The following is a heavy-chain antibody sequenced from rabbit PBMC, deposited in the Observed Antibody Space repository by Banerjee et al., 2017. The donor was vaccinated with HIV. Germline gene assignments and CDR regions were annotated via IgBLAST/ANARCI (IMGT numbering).Heavy chain of an antibody. CDR2: IDTASSGTS. D-gene: IGHD8-1*01. CDR1: GCDFSGSYW. Sequence: QSLEESGGDLVKPGGSLTLTCTASGCDFSGSYWICWVRQATGKGLEWVACIDTASSGTSYYASWAKGRFTISKTSSTTVTLQMTSLTAADTATYFCARGGVGTTYPYGGMDLWGPGTLVTVS. CDR3: ARGGVGTTYPYGGMDL. J-gene: IGHJ6*01. V-gene: IGHV1S40*01.